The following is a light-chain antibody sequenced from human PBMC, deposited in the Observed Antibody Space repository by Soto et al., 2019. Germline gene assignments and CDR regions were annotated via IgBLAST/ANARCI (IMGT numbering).Light chain of an antibody. V-gene: IGKV3-15*01. J-gene: IGKJ1*01. CDR3: QQYNKWPQT. CDR2: GAS. Sequence: EIVMTQSPATMPVSPGERVTLSCRASQSVSIDLAWYQQKPGQAPRLLIYGASTRATDIPPSFTGSGSGTEFTLTISSLQSEDIAVYYCQQYNKWPQTFGQGTKVDNK. CDR1: QSVSID.